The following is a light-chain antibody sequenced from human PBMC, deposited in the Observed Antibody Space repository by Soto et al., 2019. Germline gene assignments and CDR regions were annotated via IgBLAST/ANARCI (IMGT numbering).Light chain of an antibody. Sequence: DIMMTQSPDSLSVSLGERATINCKSSQTVLYSSNNKSHLALYXQRPGQPXKLLFSWASTRESGVPDRFTGMTTGTDFPLTISSLQAEDVAVYYGQEYYTTPWTFGQRTKVDIK. CDR1: QTVLYSSNNKSH. CDR2: WAS. J-gene: IGKJ1*01. CDR3: QEYYTTPWT. V-gene: IGKV4-1*01.